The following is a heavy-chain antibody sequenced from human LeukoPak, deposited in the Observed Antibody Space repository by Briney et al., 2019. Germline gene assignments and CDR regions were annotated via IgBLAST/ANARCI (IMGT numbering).Heavy chain of an antibody. Sequence: GGSLRLSCAASGFTFSSYWMHWVRQAPGKWLVWVSRINSDGSSTSYADSVKGRFTISRDNAKNTLYLQMNSLRAEDTAVYYCARKGDVDTAMGLDYWGQGTLVTVSS. V-gene: IGHV3-74*01. CDR2: INSDGSST. D-gene: IGHD5-18*01. CDR1: GFTFSSYW. J-gene: IGHJ4*02. CDR3: ARKGDVDTAMGLDY.